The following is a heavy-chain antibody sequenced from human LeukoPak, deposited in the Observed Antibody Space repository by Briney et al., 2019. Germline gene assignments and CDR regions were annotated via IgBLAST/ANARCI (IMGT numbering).Heavy chain of an antibody. Sequence: NPSQTLSLTCTVSGGSISFGSFYWSWIRQPAGKGLEWIGQIYARGTSNYNPSLRSRVTISVDTSKNQFSLKLSSVTAADTAVYYCARDGPVYYGSLDIWGQGTMVTVSS. J-gene: IGHJ3*02. V-gene: IGHV4-61*09. CDR2: IYARGTS. CDR1: GGSISFGSFY. CDR3: ARDGPVYYGSLDI. D-gene: IGHD3-10*01.